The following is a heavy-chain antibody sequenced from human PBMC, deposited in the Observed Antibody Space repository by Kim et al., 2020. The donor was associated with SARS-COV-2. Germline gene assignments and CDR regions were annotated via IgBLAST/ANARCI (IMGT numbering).Heavy chain of an antibody. CDR2: IYSGGST. CDR3: AREGGYYYYGMDV. CDR1: GFTVSSNY. J-gene: IGHJ6*02. V-gene: IGHV3-66*01. Sequence: GGSLILSCAASGFTVSSNYMSWVRQAPGKGLEWVSVIYSGGSTYYADSVKGRFTISRDNSKNTLYLQMNSLRAEDTAVYYCAREGGYYYYGMDVWGQGTTVTVSS. D-gene: IGHD3-16*01.